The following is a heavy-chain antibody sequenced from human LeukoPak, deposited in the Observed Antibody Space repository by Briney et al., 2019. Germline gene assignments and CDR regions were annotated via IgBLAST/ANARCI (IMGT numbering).Heavy chain of an antibody. Sequence: SVKVSCTASGGTFSSYAISWVRQAPGQGLEWMGRVIPILGIANYAQKFQGRVTITADKSTSTAYMELSSLRSEDTAVYYCARGLLDDSSGYPDYWGQGTLVTVSS. J-gene: IGHJ4*02. CDR3: ARGLLDDSSGYPDY. D-gene: IGHD3-22*01. CDR2: VIPILGIA. CDR1: GGTFSSYA. V-gene: IGHV1-69*04.